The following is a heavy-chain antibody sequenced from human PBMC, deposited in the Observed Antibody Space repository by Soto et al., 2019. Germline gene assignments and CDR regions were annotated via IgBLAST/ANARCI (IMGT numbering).Heavy chain of an antibody. J-gene: IGHJ1*01. Sequence: PSETLSLTCAVSGGSLVGYFWSWIRQSPGKGLEWIGEITPTGDINYNPSLKSRLTISRDTSKNQFSLKMTSVTAADTSFYYCARGSSTASWFLQDWGQGSPVTVSS. CDR2: ITPTGDI. V-gene: IGHV4-34*01. CDR3: ARGSSTASWFLQD. CDR1: GGSLVGYF. D-gene: IGHD6-13*01.